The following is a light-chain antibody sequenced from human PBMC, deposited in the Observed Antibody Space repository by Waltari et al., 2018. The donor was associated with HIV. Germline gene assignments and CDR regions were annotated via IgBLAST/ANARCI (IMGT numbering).Light chain of an antibody. Sequence: QSALTQPASVSGSPGQSITISCTGTSRDVGGYNYVSWYQHHPGKAPKLMIYDVSNRPSGFSKRVSGSKLGNTASLTIAGLQAEDESDYYCNSYTTSSTLHVVFGGGTKLTVL. CDR3: NSYTTSSTLHVV. CDR1: SRDVGGYNY. V-gene: IGLV2-14*03. CDR2: DVS. J-gene: IGLJ2*01.